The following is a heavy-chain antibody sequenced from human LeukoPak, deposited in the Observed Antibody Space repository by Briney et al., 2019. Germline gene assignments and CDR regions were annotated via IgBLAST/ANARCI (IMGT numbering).Heavy chain of an antibody. CDR3: ARVRAVADQIWFDP. Sequence: PSETLSLTCTVSGGSISSGSYYWSWIRQPAGKGLEWIGRIYTSGSTNYNPSLKSRVTISVDTSKNQFSLKLSSVTAADTAVYYCARVRAVADQIWFDPWGQGTLVTVSS. J-gene: IGHJ5*02. D-gene: IGHD6-19*01. CDR1: GGSISSGSYY. V-gene: IGHV4-61*02. CDR2: IYTSGST.